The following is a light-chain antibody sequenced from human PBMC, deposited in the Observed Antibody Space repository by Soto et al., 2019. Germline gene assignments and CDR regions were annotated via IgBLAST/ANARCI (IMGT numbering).Light chain of an antibody. CDR3: QQYNSWWT. V-gene: IGKV1-5*03. CDR2: KAS. Sequence: DIQMTQSPSTLSASVGDRVTITCRASQSISSWLAWYQQKPGKAPKLLIYKASSLESGVPSRFSGSGSGTEFTLTISSLQPDDFATYYCQQYNSWWTFGQGTNVDI. J-gene: IGKJ1*01. CDR1: QSISSW.